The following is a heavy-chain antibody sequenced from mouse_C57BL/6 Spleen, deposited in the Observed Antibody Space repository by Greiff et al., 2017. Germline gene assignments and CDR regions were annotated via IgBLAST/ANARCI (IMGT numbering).Heavy chain of an antibody. CDR2: IHPSDSDT. J-gene: IGHJ3*01. CDR3: ALTTVVDDWFAY. D-gene: IGHD1-1*01. Sequence: VKLQQPGAELVKPGASVKVSCKASGYTFTSYWMHWVKQRPGQGLEWIGRIHPSDSDTNYNQKFKGKATLTVDKSSSTAYMQLSSLTSEDSAVYYCALTTVVDDWFAYWGQGTLVTVSA. CDR1: GYTFTSYW. V-gene: IGHV1-74*01.